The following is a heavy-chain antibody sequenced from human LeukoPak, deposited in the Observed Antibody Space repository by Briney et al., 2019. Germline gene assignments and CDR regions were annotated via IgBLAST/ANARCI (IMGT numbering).Heavy chain of an antibody. CDR1: GFTFSSHN. CDR2: ISPDSGYI. CDR3: APFSAVTHYYFDY. Sequence: PGGSLRLSCAASGFTFSSHNLMWVRQAPGKGLEWVSSISPDSGYIYYADSVKGRFTISRDNAENSLFLQMNSLGAEDTAVYYCAPFSAVTHYYFDYWGQGTLVTVSS. V-gene: IGHV3-21*01. D-gene: IGHD6-13*01. J-gene: IGHJ4*02.